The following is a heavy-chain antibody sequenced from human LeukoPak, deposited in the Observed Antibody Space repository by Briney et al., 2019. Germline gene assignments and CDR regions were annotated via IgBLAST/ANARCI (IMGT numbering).Heavy chain of an antibody. CDR3: ARAHRPGYSGSYYGRNAFDI. V-gene: IGHV4-61*08. D-gene: IGHD1-26*01. J-gene: IGHJ3*02. Sequence: SETLSLTCTVSGGSISSGDYYWSWIRQPPGKGLEWIGYIYYSGSTNYNPSLKSRVTISVDTSKNQFSLKLSSVTAADTAVYYCARAHRPGYSGSYYGRNAFDIWGQGTMVTVSS. CDR2: IYYSGST. CDR1: GGSISSGDYY.